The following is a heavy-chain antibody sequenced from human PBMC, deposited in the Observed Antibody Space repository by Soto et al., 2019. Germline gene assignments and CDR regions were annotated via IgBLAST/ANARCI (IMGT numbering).Heavy chain of an antibody. CDR2: IKQDGSEI. CDR1: GFMFSSYW. CDR3: ATYSGSYFPVGHDR. D-gene: IGHD3-10*01. V-gene: IGHV3-7*01. Sequence: VHLVESGGGLVEPGGSLRLSCEASGFMFSSYWMSWVRQAPGEGLEWVANIKQDGSEIHYLESVEGRFTIFRDNARRSLYLQMNSLRAEDTAVYFWATYSGSYFPVGHDRWCQGTLVVVSS. J-gene: IGHJ4*02.